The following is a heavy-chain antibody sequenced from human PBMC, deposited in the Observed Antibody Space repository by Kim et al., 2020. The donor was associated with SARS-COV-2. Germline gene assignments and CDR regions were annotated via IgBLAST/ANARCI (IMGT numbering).Heavy chain of an antibody. Sequence: GGSLRLSCAASGFTIGDYAMDWVRQAPGKGLEWVAGISWNSRAIGYADSVRGRFTISKDDAKNSLFLQMDSLRTEDTALYYCAKERPRTGFYGMDVWGQGTTVTVSS. CDR1: GFTIGDYA. J-gene: IGHJ6*02. V-gene: IGHV3-9*01. CDR3: AKERPRTGFYGMDV. CDR2: ISWNSRAI.